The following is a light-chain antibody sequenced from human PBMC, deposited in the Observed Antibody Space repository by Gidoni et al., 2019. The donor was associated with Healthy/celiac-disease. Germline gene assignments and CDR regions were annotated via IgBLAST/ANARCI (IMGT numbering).Light chain of an antibody. CDR1: QSISSY. CDR3: QQSNT. CDR2: AAS. V-gene: IGKV1-39*01. Sequence: DIQMTQSPSSLSASVGDRVTITCRASQSISSYLNWYQQKPGKAPKLLIYAASILQSGVPSRFSGSGSGTDFTLTISSLQPEYFATYYCQQSNTFGQGTKLEIK. J-gene: IGKJ2*01.